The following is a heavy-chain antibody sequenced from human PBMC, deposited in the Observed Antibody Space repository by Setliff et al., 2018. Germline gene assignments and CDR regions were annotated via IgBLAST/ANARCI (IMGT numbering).Heavy chain of an antibody. V-gene: IGHV1-18*01. CDR3: ARGPPDFVVVPAAAKFDY. CDR2: MST. J-gene: IGHJ4*02. Sequence: AASVKVSCKASGYTFSNYGINWVRQAPGQGLEWMGWMSTYAQKFQGRVTMTTDTPTSTAYMELRSLTSDDTAVYYCARGPPDFVVVPAAAKFDYWGQGTPVTVSS. CDR1: GYTFSNYG. D-gene: IGHD2-2*01.